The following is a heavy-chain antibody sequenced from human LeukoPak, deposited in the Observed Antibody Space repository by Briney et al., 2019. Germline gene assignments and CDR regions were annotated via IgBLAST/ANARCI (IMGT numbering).Heavy chain of an antibody. J-gene: IGHJ4*02. Sequence: SETLSLTCTVSGGSISSYYWSWIRQPPGKGLEWIGYTYYSGSTNYNPSLKSRVTISVDTSKNQFSLKLSSVTAADTAVYYCARGHRVRGVITFDYWGQGTLVTVSS. V-gene: IGHV4-59*01. CDR2: TYYSGST. CDR3: ARGHRVRGVITFDY. D-gene: IGHD3-10*01. CDR1: GGSISSYY.